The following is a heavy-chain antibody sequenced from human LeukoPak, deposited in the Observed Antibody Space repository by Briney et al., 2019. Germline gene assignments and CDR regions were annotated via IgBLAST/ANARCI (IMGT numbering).Heavy chain of an antibody. CDR2: IKSKTDGGTT. CDR3: TTDQGRPDAFDI. V-gene: IGHV3-15*01. D-gene: IGHD1-26*01. J-gene: IGHJ3*02. CDR1: VFTFSNAW. Sequence: GRSLSLSCAVSVFTFSNAWMSCVRQSPRKGLGWVGRIKSKTDGGTTDYAAPVKGRFTISRDDSKNTLYLQMNSLKTEDTAVYYCTTDQGRPDAFDIWGQGTMVTVSS.